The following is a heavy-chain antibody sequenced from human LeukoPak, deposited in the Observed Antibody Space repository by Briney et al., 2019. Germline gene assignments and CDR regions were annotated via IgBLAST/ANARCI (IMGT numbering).Heavy chain of an antibody. CDR1: GYTFTDYY. V-gene: IGHV1-2*02. Sequence: GASVKVSCKASGYTFTDYYIHWVRQAPGQGLEWMGWIHPPSGGTNYAEKLQGRVTMTRDTSISTAYMELTRLTSDDAGVYYCVRVSQDYSSGWYTFLRFDYWGQGTLVTVSS. CDR2: IHPPSGGT. D-gene: IGHD6-19*01. CDR3: VRVSQDYSSGWYTFLRFDY. J-gene: IGHJ4*02.